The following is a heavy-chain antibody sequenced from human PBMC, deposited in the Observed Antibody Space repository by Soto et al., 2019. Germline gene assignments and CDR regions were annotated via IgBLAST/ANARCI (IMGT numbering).Heavy chain of an antibody. Sequence: EVQLVESGGGLVKPGGSLRLSCVDSGFTFSSYSMNWVRQAPGKGLEWVSSISSTSNPIFYADSLKGRFTISRDNAKNSLYLQMNSLRAEDTAVYYCVRGGRGYTRDDVFDIWGQGTMVTVS. V-gene: IGHV3-21*06. CDR2: ISSTSNPI. D-gene: IGHD2-2*02. J-gene: IGHJ3*02. CDR3: VRGGRGYTRDDVFDI. CDR1: GFTFSSYS.